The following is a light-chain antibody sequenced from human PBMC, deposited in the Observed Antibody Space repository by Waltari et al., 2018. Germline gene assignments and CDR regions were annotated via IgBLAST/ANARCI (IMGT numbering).Light chain of an antibody. CDR3: QHYGTSRT. V-gene: IGKV3-20*01. Sequence: IVLTQSPGTLSLSPGERATLSCRASPSIASSYLAWYQQRPGQAPRLLNYSASNRASGVPDRFSGSGSRTDFTLTISRLDPEDFALYYCQHYGTSRTFGQGSKVEMK. CDR2: SAS. J-gene: IGKJ1*01. CDR1: PSIASSY.